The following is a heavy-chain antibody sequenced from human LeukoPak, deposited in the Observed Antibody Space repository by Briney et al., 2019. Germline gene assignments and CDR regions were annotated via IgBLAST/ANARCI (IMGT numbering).Heavy chain of an antibody. CDR3: ARGNDILTAWGMDV. CDR1: GGSISSGGFY. Sequence: SETLSLTCTVSGGSISSGGFYWTWIRQHPGKGLEWIGYIYHSGSTYYNPSLKSRVTISVDRSKNQFSLKLSSVTAADTAVYYCARGNDILTAWGMDVWGQGTTVTVSS. J-gene: IGHJ6*02. V-gene: IGHV4-30-2*01. D-gene: IGHD3-9*01. CDR2: IYHSGST.